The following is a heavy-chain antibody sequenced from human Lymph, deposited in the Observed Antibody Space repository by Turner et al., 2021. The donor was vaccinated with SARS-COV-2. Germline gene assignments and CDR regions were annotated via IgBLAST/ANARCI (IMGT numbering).Heavy chain of an antibody. D-gene: IGHD3-10*01. CDR2: ISYDGSNK. CDR3: AREMGSGSDY. J-gene: IGHJ4*02. CDR1: GFTFSSYA. Sequence: QLVWSGGGLVQPAMSLRLSCTDSGFTFSSYAMHWVRQAPGKGLEWVSLISYDGSNKYYADSVKGRFTISRDNSKNTLYLQMNSLRTEDTAVYYCAREMGSGSDYWGQGTLVTVSS. V-gene: IGHV3-30*04.